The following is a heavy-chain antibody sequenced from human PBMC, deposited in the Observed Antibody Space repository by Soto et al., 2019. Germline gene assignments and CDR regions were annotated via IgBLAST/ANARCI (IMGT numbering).Heavy chain of an antibody. CDR1: GYTFTGYY. D-gene: IGHD3-3*01. Sequence: ASVKVSCKASGYTFTGYYMHWVRQAPGQGLELMGWINPNSGGTNYAQKFQGRVTMTRDTSISTAYMELSRLRSDDTAVYYCARERGYDFWSGYSDYYYGMDVWGQGTTVTVYS. V-gene: IGHV1-2*02. J-gene: IGHJ6*02. CDR2: INPNSGGT. CDR3: ARERGYDFWSGYSDYYYGMDV.